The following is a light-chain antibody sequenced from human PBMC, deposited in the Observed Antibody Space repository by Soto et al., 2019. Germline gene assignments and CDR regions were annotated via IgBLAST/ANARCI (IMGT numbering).Light chain of an antibody. V-gene: IGKV3-20*01. J-gene: IGKJ5*01. CDR2: GAS. CDR1: QSVSSSY. Sequence: EIVLTQSPGTLSLSPGQRATLSCRASQSVSSSYLAWYQQKPGQGPRLLIYGASTRATGIPDRFSGSGSGTDFTLTISRLEPEDFAVYYCQQSGSSPITFGQGTRLEIK. CDR3: QQSGSSPIT.